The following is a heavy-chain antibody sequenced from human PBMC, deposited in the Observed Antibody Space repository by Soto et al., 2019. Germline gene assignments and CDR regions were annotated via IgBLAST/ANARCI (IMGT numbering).Heavy chain of an antibody. V-gene: IGHV5-51*01. D-gene: IGHD2-15*01. CDR2: IYPGDSDT. CDR1: GYSFTSYW. CDR3: ARGGYCSGGSCLFRYYYGMDV. Sequence: GESLKISCKGSGYSFTSYWIGWVRQMPGKGLEWMGIIYPGDSDTRYSPSFQGQVTISADKSISTAYLQWSSLKASDTAMYYCARGGYCSGGSCLFRYYYGMDVWGQGTTVTVS. J-gene: IGHJ6*02.